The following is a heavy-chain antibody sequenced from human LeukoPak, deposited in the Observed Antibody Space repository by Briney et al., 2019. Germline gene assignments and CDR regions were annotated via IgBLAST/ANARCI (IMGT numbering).Heavy chain of an antibody. CDR1: GGSISFYY. V-gene: IGHV4-59*08. J-gene: IGHJ4*02. CDR2: IYYSGST. D-gene: IGHD5-12*01. CDR3: ARLGSSGYDLDY. Sequence: PSETLSLTCTVSGGSISFYYWSWIRQPPGKGLEWIGYIYYSGSTNYNPSLKSRVTISVDTSKNQFYLKLSSVTAADTAVYYCARLGSSGYDLDYWGQGTLVTVSS.